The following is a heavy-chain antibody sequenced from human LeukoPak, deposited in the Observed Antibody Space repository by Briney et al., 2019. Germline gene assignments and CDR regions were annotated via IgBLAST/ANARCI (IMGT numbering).Heavy chain of an antibody. Sequence: PSETLSLTCTVSGGSISSYYWSWLRQPPGKGLEWIGYIYYSGGTNYNPSLKSRVTISVDTSKNQFSLKLSSVTAADTAVYYCARADYSNYDAIDYWGQGTLVTVSS. D-gene: IGHD4-11*01. CDR1: GGSISSYY. V-gene: IGHV4-59*01. CDR3: ARADYSNYDAIDY. CDR2: IYYSGGT. J-gene: IGHJ4*02.